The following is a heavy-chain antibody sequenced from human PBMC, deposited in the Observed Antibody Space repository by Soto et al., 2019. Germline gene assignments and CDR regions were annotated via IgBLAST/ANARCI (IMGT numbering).Heavy chain of an antibody. CDR2: IVVGSGNT. Sequence: SVKVSCKASGFTFTSSAMQWVRQARGQRLEWIGWIVVGSGNTNYAQKFQERVTITRDMSTSTAYMELSSLRSEDTAVYYCAAVAPYYYGSGSYSNYWGQGTLVTVSS. J-gene: IGHJ4*02. D-gene: IGHD3-10*01. CDR3: AAVAPYYYGSGSYSNY. CDR1: GFTFTSSA. V-gene: IGHV1-58*02.